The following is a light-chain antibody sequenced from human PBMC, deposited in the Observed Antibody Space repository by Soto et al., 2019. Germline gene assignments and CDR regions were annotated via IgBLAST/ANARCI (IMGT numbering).Light chain of an antibody. V-gene: IGLV1-44*01. CDR2: SNN. CDR3: AAWDDSLIAYV. Sequence: QSVLTQPPSASGTPGQRVSISCSGSSSNIGTNFVDWYQQLPGTAPKPLIYSNNQRPSGVPARFSGSKSGTSASLAISGLQSEDEADYYCAAWDDSLIAYVFGSGTKLAVL. J-gene: IGLJ1*01. CDR1: SSNIGTNF.